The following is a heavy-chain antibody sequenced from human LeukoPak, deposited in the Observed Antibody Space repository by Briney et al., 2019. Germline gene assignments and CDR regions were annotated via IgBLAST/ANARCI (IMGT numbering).Heavy chain of an antibody. V-gene: IGHV1-2*04. D-gene: IGHD2-15*01. J-gene: IGHJ6*04. CDR3: VREGLSGGNKYYYYGMDV. CDR1: GYTFTGYY. Sequence: ASVKVSCKASGYTFTGYYMHWVRQAPGQGLEWMGWINPNSGGTNYAQKFQGWVTMTRDTSISTAYMELSRLRSDDTAVYYCVREGLSGGNKYYYYGMDVWGKGTTVTVSS. CDR2: INPNSGGT.